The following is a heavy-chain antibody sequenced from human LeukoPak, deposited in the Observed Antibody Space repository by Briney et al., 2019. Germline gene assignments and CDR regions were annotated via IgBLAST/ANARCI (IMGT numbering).Heavy chain of an antibody. CDR1: GFTFSNYA. Sequence: GGSLRLSCAASGFTFSNYAMSWVRQAPGKGLEWVSGVSGSGGVTYHAESVKGRFTISRDNSKNTLHLRMNSLRAEDTAVYYCATFLAIVTARDSLYFQHWGQGTLVTVSS. CDR2: VSGSGGVT. CDR3: ATFLAIVTARDSLYFQH. V-gene: IGHV3-23*01. J-gene: IGHJ1*01. D-gene: IGHD3-3*02.